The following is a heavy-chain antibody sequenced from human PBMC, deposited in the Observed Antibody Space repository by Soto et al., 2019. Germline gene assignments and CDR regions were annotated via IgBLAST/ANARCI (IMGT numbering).Heavy chain of an antibody. V-gene: IGHV1-69*01. Sequence: QVQLVQSGAEVKKPGSSVKVSCKASGGTFSSYAISWVRQAPGQGLEWMGGIIPIFGTANYAQKFQGRVTITADESTSPAYMELSSLRSEDTAVYYCARSNYYDSSGYYPNYYYYGMDVWGQGTTVTVSS. J-gene: IGHJ6*02. CDR3: ARSNYYDSSGYYPNYYYYGMDV. CDR2: IIPIFGTA. D-gene: IGHD3-22*01. CDR1: GGTFSSYA.